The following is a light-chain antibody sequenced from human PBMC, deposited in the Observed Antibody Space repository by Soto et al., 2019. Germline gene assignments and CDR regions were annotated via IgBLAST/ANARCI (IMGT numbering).Light chain of an antibody. V-gene: IGLV2-23*01. CDR2: EGS. Sequence: QSALTQPASVSGSPGQSITISCTGTSSDVGSYNLVSWYQQHPGQAPKLMIYEGSKRPSGVSKRFSGFKSGNKGAVTISGLQGEDEADYYCCSYAGSRVFGGGTKLTVL. CDR1: SSDVGSYNL. CDR3: CSYAGSRV. J-gene: IGLJ3*02.